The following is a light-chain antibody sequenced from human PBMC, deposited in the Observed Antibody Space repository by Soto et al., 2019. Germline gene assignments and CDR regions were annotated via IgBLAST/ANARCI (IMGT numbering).Light chain of an antibody. J-gene: IGLJ2*01. CDR3: AAWDDSLSGRV. CDR1: SSNTGSNY. V-gene: IGLV1-47*01. Sequence: QSVLTQPPSASGTPGQRVTISCSGSSSNTGSNYVYWYQQLPGTPPKLLIDTNNQRPSGVPDRFSGSKSGTSASLAISGLRSEDEANYYCAAWDDSLSGRVFGGGTKLTVL. CDR2: TNN.